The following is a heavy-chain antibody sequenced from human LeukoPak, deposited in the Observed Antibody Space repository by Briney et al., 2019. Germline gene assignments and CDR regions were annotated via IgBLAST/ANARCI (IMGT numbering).Heavy chain of an antibody. J-gene: IGHJ4*02. CDR3: ARVRDDFWSGTLPTYYFDY. CDR1: GLTFSSYA. V-gene: IGHV3-30*04. CDR2: ISYDGSNK. Sequence: GGSLRLSCAASGLTFSSYAMHWVRQAPGKGLEWVAVISYDGSNKYYADSVKGRFTISRDNSKNTLYLQMNSLRAEDTAVYYCARVRDDFWSGTLPTYYFDYWGQGTLVTVSS. D-gene: IGHD3-3*01.